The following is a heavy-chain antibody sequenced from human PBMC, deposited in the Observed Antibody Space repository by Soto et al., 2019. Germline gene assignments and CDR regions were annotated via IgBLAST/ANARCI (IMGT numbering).Heavy chain of an antibody. CDR3: ARMATYGTLNWFDP. D-gene: IGHD1-1*01. V-gene: IGHV1-8*01. Sequence: VQLVQSGAEVQRPGASVKVSCRASGYAFGDYDISWVRQAPGQGLEWMGWMNPNSANTGYAQKFQGRVSMTRDMSTSTADMELSRLRPEDTAIYYCARMATYGTLNWFDPWGQGTLVTVSS. J-gene: IGHJ5*02. CDR2: MNPNSANT. CDR1: GYAFGDYD.